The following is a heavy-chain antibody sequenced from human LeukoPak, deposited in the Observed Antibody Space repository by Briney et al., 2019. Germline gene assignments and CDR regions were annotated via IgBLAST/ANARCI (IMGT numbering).Heavy chain of an antibody. D-gene: IGHD2-15*01. CDR1: GYSFTTYW. CDR3: ARHRIPGSHDAFDI. J-gene: IGHJ3*02. CDR2: IYPADSES. Sequence: GESLKISCKGSGYSFTTYWIGWVRHMRGKGLEWMGMIYPADSESRYSPSLQGQVTISVDRSISTAYLQWSSLEASDTAMYYCARHRIPGSHDAFDIWGQGTMVTVSS. V-gene: IGHV5-51*01.